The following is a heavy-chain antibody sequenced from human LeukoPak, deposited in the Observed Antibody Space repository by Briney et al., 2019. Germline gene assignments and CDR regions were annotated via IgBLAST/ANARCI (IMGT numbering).Heavy chain of an antibody. V-gene: IGHV5-51*01. J-gene: IGHJ4*02. Sequence: GESLKISCKGSGYSFTSYWIGWVRQMPGKGLEWMGIIYPGDSGARYSPSFQGQVTISADKSISTAYLQWSSLKASDTAMYYCARPYSSGWYEFDYWGQGTLVTVSS. CDR3: ARPYSSGWYEFDY. CDR1: GYSFTSYW. D-gene: IGHD6-19*01. CDR2: IYPGDSGA.